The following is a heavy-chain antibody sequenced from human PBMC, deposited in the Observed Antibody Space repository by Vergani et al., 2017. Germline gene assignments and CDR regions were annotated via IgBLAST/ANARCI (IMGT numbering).Heavy chain of an antibody. D-gene: IGHD5-12*01. CDR3: ARLSGGFDWSRVRYFDL. J-gene: IGHJ2*01. CDR1: GYSISSGYY. Sequence: QVQLQESGPGLVKPSETLSLTCAVSGYSISSGYYWGWIRQPPGKGLEWIGSIYHSGSTYYNPSLKSRVTISVDTSKNQFSVKLSSVTAADTAVYYCARLSGGFDWSRVRYFDLWGRGTLVTVSS. V-gene: IGHV4-38-2*01. CDR2: IYHSGST.